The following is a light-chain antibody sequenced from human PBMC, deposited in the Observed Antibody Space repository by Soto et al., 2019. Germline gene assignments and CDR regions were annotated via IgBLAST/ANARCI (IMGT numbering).Light chain of an antibody. CDR2: AAS. CDR3: QHSYTAPPFT. J-gene: IGKJ2*01. CDR1: QNIYNY. Sequence: DIQMTQSPSSLSASVGASVTITCRASQNIYNYLNWYQQKPGKAPRLLIYAASTLHSGVPSRFTGSGSGTDFSLTINGLQPEDFATYYCQHSYTAPPFTSGQGTRLEI. V-gene: IGKV1-39*01.